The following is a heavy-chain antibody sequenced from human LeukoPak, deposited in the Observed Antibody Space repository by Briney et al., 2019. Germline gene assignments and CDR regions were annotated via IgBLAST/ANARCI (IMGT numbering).Heavy chain of an antibody. J-gene: IGHJ4*02. CDR2: IRYDGSNK. CDR3: AKDMIVIVPAALGY. Sequence: GGSLRLSCAASGFTFSSYGMHWVRQAPGKGLEWVAFIRYDGSNKYYADSVKGRFTVSRDNSKNTLDLQMNSLRAEDTALYYCAKDMIVIVPAALGYWGQGTLVTVSS. CDR1: GFTFSSYG. D-gene: IGHD2-2*01. V-gene: IGHV3-30*02.